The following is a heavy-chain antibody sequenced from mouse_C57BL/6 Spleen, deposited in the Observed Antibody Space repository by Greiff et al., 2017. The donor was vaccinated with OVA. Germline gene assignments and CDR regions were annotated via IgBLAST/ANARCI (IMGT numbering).Heavy chain of an antibody. CDR1: GYTFTSYW. CDR3: ARQLRLRFLEY. D-gene: IGHD3-2*02. Sequence: QVQLQQSGAELVKPGASVKMSCKASGYTFTSYWITWVKQRPGQGLEWIGDIYPGSGSTNYNEKFKSKATLTIDTSSSTAYMQLSSLTSEDSAVYYCARQLRLRFLEYWGQGTTLTVSS. V-gene: IGHV1-55*01. CDR2: IYPGSGST. J-gene: IGHJ2*01.